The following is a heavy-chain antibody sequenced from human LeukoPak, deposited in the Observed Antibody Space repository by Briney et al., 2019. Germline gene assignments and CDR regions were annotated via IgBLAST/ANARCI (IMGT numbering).Heavy chain of an antibody. Sequence: ASVKVSCKASGGTFSSYAISWVRQAPGQGLEWMGRIIPILGIANYAQKFQGRVTITADKSTSTAYMELSSLRSEGTAVYYCARGYSSSWYAMDVWGQGTTVTVSS. CDR3: ARGYSSSWYAMDV. D-gene: IGHD6-13*01. V-gene: IGHV1-69*04. CDR1: GGTFSSYA. CDR2: IIPILGIA. J-gene: IGHJ6*02.